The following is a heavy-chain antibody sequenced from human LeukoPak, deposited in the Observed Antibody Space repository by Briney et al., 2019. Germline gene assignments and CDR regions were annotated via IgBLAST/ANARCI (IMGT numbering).Heavy chain of an antibody. CDR1: GGSISSSSYY. Sequence: SETLSLTCTVSGGSISSSSYYWGWIRQPPGKGLEWIGSVYYNGNTFYNPSLKSRVTISVDTSKNQFSLKLSSVTAADTAVYYCARGSGSYENWFDPWGQGTLVTVSS. CDR3: ARGSGSYENWFDP. CDR2: VYYNGNT. V-gene: IGHV4-39*07. D-gene: IGHD1-26*01. J-gene: IGHJ5*02.